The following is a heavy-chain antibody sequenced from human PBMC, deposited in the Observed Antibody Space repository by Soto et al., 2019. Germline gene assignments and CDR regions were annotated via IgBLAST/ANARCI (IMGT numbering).Heavy chain of an antibody. Sequence: ASVKVSCKASGYTFTSYGISWVRQAPGQGLEWMGWISAYNGNTNYAQKLQGRVTMTTDTSTSTAYMELRSLRSDDTAVYYCASAAPILTTLFYYYAMDVWGEGTTVIVSS. CDR3: ASAAPILTTLFYYYAMDV. J-gene: IGHJ6*04. V-gene: IGHV1-18*04. CDR1: GYTFTSYG. CDR2: ISAYNGNT. D-gene: IGHD3-9*01.